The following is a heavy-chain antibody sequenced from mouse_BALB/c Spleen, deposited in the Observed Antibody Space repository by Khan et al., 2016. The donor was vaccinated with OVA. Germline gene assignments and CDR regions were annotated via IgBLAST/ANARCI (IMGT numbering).Heavy chain of an antibody. CDR2: IYPGNVNN. J-gene: IGHJ3*01. V-gene: IGHV1S56*01. CDR1: GYTFTDYY. D-gene: IGHD1-1*01. CDR3: ASDCYGAFAY. Sequence: QVQLQQSGPELVKPGASVRISCKASGYTFTDYYIHWVKQRPGQGLEWIGWIYPGNVNNKYNEKFKGKATLTADNPASTPYMQLSRLKSEDSAFYFCASDCYGAFAYWGQGTLVTVSA.